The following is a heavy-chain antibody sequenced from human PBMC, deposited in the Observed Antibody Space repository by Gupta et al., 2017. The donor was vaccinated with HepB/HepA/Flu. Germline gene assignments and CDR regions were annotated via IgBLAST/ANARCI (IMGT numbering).Heavy chain of an antibody. J-gene: IGHJ6*04. CDR3: TSGLAM. Sequence: EVHLVESGGGLVQPGGSLRLPCEGSGFNFNIDWMSWARQAPGKGLECVADVNPAGNDKYYVDSVKGRFIISRDNAKNSLYLQMNSLRVEDTAVYYCTSGLAMWGKGTTVTVSS. V-gene: IGHV3-7*01. CDR1: GFNFNIDW. D-gene: IGHD3/OR15-3a*01. CDR2: VNPAGNDK.